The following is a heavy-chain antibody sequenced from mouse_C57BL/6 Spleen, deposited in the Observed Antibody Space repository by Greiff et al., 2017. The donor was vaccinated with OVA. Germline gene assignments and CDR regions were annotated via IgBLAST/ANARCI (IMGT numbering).Heavy chain of an antibody. J-gene: IGHJ2*01. CDR2: INPGSGGT. CDR3: ARGDGYPYYFDY. Sequence: VKLQESGAELVRPGTSVKVSCKASGYAFTNYLIEWVKQRPGQGLEWIGVINPGSGGTNYNEKFKGKATLTADKSSSTAYMQLSSLTSEDSAVYFCARGDGYPYYFDYWGQGTTLTVSS. D-gene: IGHD2-3*01. V-gene: IGHV1-54*01. CDR1: GYAFTNYL.